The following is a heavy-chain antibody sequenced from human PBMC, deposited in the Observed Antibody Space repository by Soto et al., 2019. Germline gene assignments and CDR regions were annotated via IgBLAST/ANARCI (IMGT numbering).Heavy chain of an antibody. CDR1: GFTFSSYA. J-gene: IGHJ4*02. D-gene: IGHD6-19*01. CDR2: IRGSGGST. Sequence: EVQLLESGGGLVQPGGSLRLSCEASGFTFSSYAMRWVRQAPGKGLEWVSTIRGSGGSTYYADSVKGRFTISRDNSKNTLYGNMNSLRAEDTDVYYCARRGSGNYSDYWGPGTLVTVSS. CDR3: ARRGSGNYSDY. V-gene: IGHV3-23*01.